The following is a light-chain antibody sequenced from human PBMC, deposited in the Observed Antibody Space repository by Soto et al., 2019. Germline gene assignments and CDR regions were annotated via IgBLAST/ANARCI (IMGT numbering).Light chain of an antibody. CDR3: QQYNKWPLT. Sequence: EIVMTQSPATLSVSPGERATLSCRASQSVSTNLAWYQQKPGQAPRLLIDGASTRATGIPARFSGSGSGTEFTRTISSLQYEDFAVYYCQQYNKWPLTFGGETKVEGK. V-gene: IGKV3-15*01. CDR2: GAS. J-gene: IGKJ4*01. CDR1: QSVSTN.